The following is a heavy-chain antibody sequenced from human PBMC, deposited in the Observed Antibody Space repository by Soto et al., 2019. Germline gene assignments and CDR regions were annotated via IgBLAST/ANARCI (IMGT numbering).Heavy chain of an antibody. Sequence: QVQLQESGPGLVKPSETLSLTCTVSGGSISSYYWSWIRQPPGKGLEWIGYIYYSGSTNYDPSLKSRVTISVDTSKNQFSLNLSSVTAEDTAVYYCARHTGGIRYSGMDVWGQGTTVTVSS. CDR1: GGSISSYY. CDR3: ARHTGGIRYSGMDV. D-gene: IGHD2-8*02. J-gene: IGHJ6*02. CDR2: IYYSGST. V-gene: IGHV4-59*08.